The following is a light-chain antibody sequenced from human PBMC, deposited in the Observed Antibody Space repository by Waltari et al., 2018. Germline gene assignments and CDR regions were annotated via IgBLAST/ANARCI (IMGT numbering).Light chain of an antibody. Sequence: DIVMTQSPLSLSVTPGEPASISCKSSQSLLHGSGNTFLDWYLQKPGQSPQLRIYLISNRASGVPDRFSGSGSGTDFTLKISRVEAEDVGVYFCMQARQTPWTFGQGTKVEIK. V-gene: IGKV2-28*01. J-gene: IGKJ1*01. CDR3: MQARQTPWT. CDR1: QSLLHGSGNTF. CDR2: LIS.